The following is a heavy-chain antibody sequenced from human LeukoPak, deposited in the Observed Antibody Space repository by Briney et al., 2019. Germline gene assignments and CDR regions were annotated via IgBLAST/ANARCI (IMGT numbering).Heavy chain of an antibody. CDR3: ARVSHYYDSSSYYYVRAFDI. D-gene: IGHD3-22*01. CDR1: GASISSYS. J-gene: IGHJ3*02. Sequence: SETLSLTCTISGASISSYSWSWIRQPPGKGLEWIGYILHSGTTDYNPSLKSRVTMSVDTSNNQFSLKLSSVTAADTAVYYCARVSHYYDSSSYYYVRAFDIWGQGTMVTVSS. V-gene: IGHV4-59*12. CDR2: ILHSGTT.